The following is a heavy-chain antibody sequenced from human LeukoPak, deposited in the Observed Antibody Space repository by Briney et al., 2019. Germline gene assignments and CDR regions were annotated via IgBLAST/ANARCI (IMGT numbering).Heavy chain of an antibody. CDR3: AHSLWFGDLLPYFDY. Sequence: SGPTLVNPTQTRTLTCTFSGFSLSTSGVGVGWIRQPPGKALEWLALIYWDDDKRYSPSLKSRLTITKDTSKNQVVLTVTNMDPVDTATYYCAHSLWFGDLLPYFDYWGQGTLVTVSS. CDR1: GFSLSTSGVG. D-gene: IGHD3-10*01. CDR2: IYWDDDK. V-gene: IGHV2-5*02. J-gene: IGHJ4*02.